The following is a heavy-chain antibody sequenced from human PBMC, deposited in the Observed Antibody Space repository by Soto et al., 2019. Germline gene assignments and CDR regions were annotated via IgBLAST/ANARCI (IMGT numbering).Heavy chain of an antibody. J-gene: IGHJ4*02. V-gene: IGHV3-11*01. CDR1: GFTFSDYY. Sequence: QVQLVESGGGLVKPGGSLRLSCAASGFTFSDYYMSWIRQAPGKGLEWVSYISNSGNTIYYADSVKGRFTISRDNAKNSLYLPMNSLRAEDAAVYYCARDLAEMATNAFDYWGQGTLVTVSS. CDR3: ARDLAEMATNAFDY. CDR2: ISNSGNTI. D-gene: IGHD5-12*01.